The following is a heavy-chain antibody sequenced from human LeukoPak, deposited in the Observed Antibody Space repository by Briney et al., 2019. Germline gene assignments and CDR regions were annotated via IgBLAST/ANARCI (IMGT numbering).Heavy chain of an antibody. V-gene: IGHV3-64*01. CDR3: ARDTYGSGSYDGYYGLDV. CDR1: GFTFSSYA. D-gene: IGHD3-10*01. CDR2: ISSNGGST. J-gene: IGHJ6*02. Sequence: PGGSLRLSCAASGFTFSSYAMHWVRQAPGKGLEYVSAISSNGGSTYYVNSVKGRFTISRDNSKNTLYLQMGSLRAEDMAVYYCARDTYGSGSYDGYYGLDVWGQGTTVTVS.